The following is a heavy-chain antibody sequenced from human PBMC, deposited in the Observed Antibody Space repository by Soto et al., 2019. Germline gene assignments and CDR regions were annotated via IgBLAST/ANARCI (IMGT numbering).Heavy chain of an antibody. J-gene: IGHJ6*02. CDR2: ISYDGSNK. Sequence: GGSLRLSCAASGFTFSSYAMHWVRQAPGKGLEWVAVISYDGSNKYYADSVKGRFTISRDNSKNTLYLQMNSLRAEDTAVYYCARDGLHTLLEDYYGRQPGYYYYYGMDVWGQGTTVTVSS. CDR1: GFTFSSYA. CDR3: ARDGLHTLLEDYYGRQPGYYYYYGMDV. D-gene: IGHD3-10*01. V-gene: IGHV3-30-3*01.